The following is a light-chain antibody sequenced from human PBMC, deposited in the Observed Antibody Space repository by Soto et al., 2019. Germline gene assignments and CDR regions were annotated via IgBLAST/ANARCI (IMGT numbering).Light chain of an antibody. V-gene: IGKV3-15*01. Sequence: ETVLTQSPATVSLSPGDRATLPCRASQSVSSSYLAWYQQKPGQAPRLLIYGASTRATGIPARFSGSGSGTEFTLTISSLQSEDFAVYYCQQYNNWPRTFGQGTKVDI. CDR1: QSVSSSY. J-gene: IGKJ1*01. CDR3: QQYNNWPRT. CDR2: GAS.